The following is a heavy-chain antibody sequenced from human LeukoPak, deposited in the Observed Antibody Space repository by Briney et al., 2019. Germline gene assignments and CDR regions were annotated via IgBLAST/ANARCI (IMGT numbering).Heavy chain of an antibody. Sequence: PSETLSLTCAVSGYSISSGYYWGWIRQPPGKGLEWIGSIYHSGSTYYNPSLKSRVTISVDTSKNQFSLKLSSVTAADTAVYYCVSLGADSSGWAIDYWGQGTLVTVSS. J-gene: IGHJ4*02. CDR2: IYHSGST. V-gene: IGHV4-38-2*01. CDR1: GYSISSGYY. CDR3: VSLGADSSGWAIDY. D-gene: IGHD6-19*01.